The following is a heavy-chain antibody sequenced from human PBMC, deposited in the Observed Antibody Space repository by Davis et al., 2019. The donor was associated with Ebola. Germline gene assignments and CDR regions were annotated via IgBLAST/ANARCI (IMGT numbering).Heavy chain of an antibody. J-gene: IGHJ6*02. D-gene: IGHD2-8*01. CDR3: ARGGEYCTNGVCLPYYYAMDV. CDR1: GFTFSSFG. CDR2: ITTSSSYI. V-gene: IGHV3-21*01. Sequence: GESLKISCAASGFTFSSFGMNWVRQAPGKGLEWVSFITTSSSYIYYADSLKGRFTISRDNAKNSLYLQMNSLRAEDTAMYYCARGGEYCTNGVCLPYYYAMDVWGQGTTVTVSS.